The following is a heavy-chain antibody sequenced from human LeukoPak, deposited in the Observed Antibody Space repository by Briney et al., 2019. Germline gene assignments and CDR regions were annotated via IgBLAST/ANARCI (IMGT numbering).Heavy chain of an antibody. CDR3: ARDGSSGSYYNDGGWFDP. D-gene: IGHD3-10*01. V-gene: IGHV1-2*02. J-gene: IGHJ5*02. Sequence: ASVKVSCKASGYTFTGYYMHWVRQAPGQGLEWMGWINPNSGGTNYAQKFQGRVTITRDTSISTAYMELSRLRSDDTAVYYCARDGSSGSYYNDGGWFDPWGQGTLVTVSS. CDR2: INPNSGGT. CDR1: GYTFTGYY.